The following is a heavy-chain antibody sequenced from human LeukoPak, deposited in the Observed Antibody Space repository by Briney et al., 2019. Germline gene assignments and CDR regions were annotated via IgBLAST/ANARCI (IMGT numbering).Heavy chain of an antibody. CDR2: IYSSGIT. V-gene: IGHV4-4*09. CDR1: GGSISGYY. J-gene: IGHJ5*02. Sequence: SETLSLTCTVSGGSISGYYWSWIRQSPGKRLEWIAYIYSSGITTYNPSLKSRVSISVDTSKSQFSLKVSSVTAADTAVYYCARRSGSGSNNYFDPWGQGTLVTVSS. CDR3: ARRSGSGSNNYFDP. D-gene: IGHD3-10*01.